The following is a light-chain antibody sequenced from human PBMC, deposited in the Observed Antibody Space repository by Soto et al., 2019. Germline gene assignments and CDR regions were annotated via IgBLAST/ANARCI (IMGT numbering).Light chain of an antibody. Sequence: DIQMTQSPSSLSSAVGDRFTITFLSSQTVTNYLYWYHQQPGKAPKLLIHSTSTLQTEVPSRFSGSRSGTDFTLTINSLQPEDFGTYYCQQSYSFPRTFGQGTKVDI. CDR2: STS. V-gene: IGKV1-39*01. CDR3: QQSYSFPRT. CDR1: QTVTNY. J-gene: IGKJ1*01.